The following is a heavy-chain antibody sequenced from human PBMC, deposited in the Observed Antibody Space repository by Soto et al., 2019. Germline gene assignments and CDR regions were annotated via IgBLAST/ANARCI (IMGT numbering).Heavy chain of an antibody. Sequence: QVQLQQWGAGLLKPSETLSLTCAVYGGSFSAYYWSWIRQSPGKGLEWIGEIHHSGSTNYKPSLKRRVTISLDTSKNQFSLELRSVTAADTAVYYCASYGSGSYYNGYYFDYWGQGTLVTVSS. V-gene: IGHV4-34*01. CDR2: IHHSGST. J-gene: IGHJ4*02. CDR1: GGSFSAYY. D-gene: IGHD3-10*01. CDR3: ASYGSGSYYNGYYFDY.